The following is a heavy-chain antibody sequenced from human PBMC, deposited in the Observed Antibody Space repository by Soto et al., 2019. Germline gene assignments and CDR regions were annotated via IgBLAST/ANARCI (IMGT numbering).Heavy chain of an antibody. V-gene: IGHV4-4*07. CDR3: ARSTWGVAGRNWFDP. J-gene: IGHJ5*02. D-gene: IGHD6-19*01. CDR1: GGSISSYY. CDR2: IYTSGST. Sequence: QVQLQESGPGLVKPSETLSLTCTASGGSISSYYWSWIRQPAGKGLEWIGRIYTSGSTNYNPSIKSRVTMSVDTSKNQFCLKLSAVTAADTAVYYCARSTWGVAGRNWFDPWGQGTLVTVSS.